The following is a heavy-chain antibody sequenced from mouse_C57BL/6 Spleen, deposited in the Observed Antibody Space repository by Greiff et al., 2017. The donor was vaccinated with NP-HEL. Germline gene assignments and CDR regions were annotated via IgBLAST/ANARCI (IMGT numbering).Heavy chain of an antibody. CDR2: ISDGGSYT. CDR1: GFTFSSYA. V-gene: IGHV5-4*01. Sequence: EVQGVESGGGLVKPGGSLKLSCAASGFTFSSYAMSWVRQTPDKRLEWVATISDGGSYTYYPDNVKGRFTISRDNAKNNLYLQMSHLKTEDTAMYYCARGVSYYGSGWYLVYWGQGTTLTVAS. J-gene: IGHJ2*01. CDR3: ARGVSYYGSGWYLVY. D-gene: IGHD1-1*01.